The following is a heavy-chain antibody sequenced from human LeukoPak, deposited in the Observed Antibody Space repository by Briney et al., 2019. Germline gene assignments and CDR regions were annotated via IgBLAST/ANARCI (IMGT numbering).Heavy chain of an antibody. V-gene: IGHV4-59*01. CDR2: IYYSGST. Sequence: SETLSLTCTVSGGSISSYYWSWIRQPPGKGLEWIGYIYYSGSTNYNPSLKSRVTISVGTSRNQFSLKLSSVTAADTAVYYCARDRSGFDPWGQGTLVTVSS. CDR3: ARDRSGFDP. J-gene: IGHJ5*02. CDR1: GGSISSYY.